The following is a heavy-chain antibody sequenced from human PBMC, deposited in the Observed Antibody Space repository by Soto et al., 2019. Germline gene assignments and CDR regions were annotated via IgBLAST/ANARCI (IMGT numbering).Heavy chain of an antibody. CDR2: IYYSGST. D-gene: IGHD2-2*03. CDR1: CDSIKTHY. J-gene: IGHJ4*02. Sequence: PSETLSLTCNLTCDSIKTHYWSWIRQAPGKGLEWIGYIYYSGSTLYNPSLKRRVTISADTAKNQFSLRLTSLTAADTAVYYCASGWMAAFDNWGQGTLVTVSS. V-gene: IGHV4-59*11. CDR3: ASGWMAAFDN.